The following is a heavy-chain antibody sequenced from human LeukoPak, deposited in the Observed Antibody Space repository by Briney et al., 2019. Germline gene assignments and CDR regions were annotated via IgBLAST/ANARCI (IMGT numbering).Heavy chain of an antibody. CDR1: GFTFSNYW. J-gene: IGHJ1*01. CDR2: IKSDGSST. V-gene: IGHV3-74*01. CDR3: ARDSSGYLFQH. Sequence: GGSLRLSCASSGFTFSNYWMHWVRQAPGKGLVWVSRIKSDGSSTSYADSVKGRFTISRDNAKNSLYLQMNSLRDEDTAVYYCARDSSGYLFQHWGQGTLVTVSS. D-gene: IGHD3-22*01.